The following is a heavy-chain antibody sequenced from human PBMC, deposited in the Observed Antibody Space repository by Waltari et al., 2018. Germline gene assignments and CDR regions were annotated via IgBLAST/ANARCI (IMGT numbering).Heavy chain of an antibody. V-gene: IGHV3-21*02. CDR1: GFIISSYP. J-gene: IGHJ4*02. Sequence: EVQLVESGGGLVTAGGSQRLSCVVSGFIISSYPMYWVRQAPGEGLELTSSMGSISDSKCDAGSVKGRFTVSRDRSKNSLYLQMERLRPDDTAIYYCAREVDGSYTCGLYVSSLGDWGQGAQVIVSS. CDR2: MGSISDSK. CDR3: AREVDGSYTCGLYVSSLGD. D-gene: IGHD2-8*01.